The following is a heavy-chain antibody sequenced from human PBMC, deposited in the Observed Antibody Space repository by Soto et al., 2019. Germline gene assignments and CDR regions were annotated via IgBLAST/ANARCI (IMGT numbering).Heavy chain of an antibody. CDR3: TKESAASFDS. CDR2: VSGSGDST. J-gene: IGHJ4*02. V-gene: IGHV3-23*01. Sequence: GGSLRLSCAASGLISSKDAMSWVRQAPGKGLEWVSGVSGSGDSTYYADSVKGRFTISRDNSKNTVYLQMNTLRAEDSAVYYCTKESAASFDSWGQGTLVTSPQ. CDR1: GLISSKDA. D-gene: IGHD2-15*01.